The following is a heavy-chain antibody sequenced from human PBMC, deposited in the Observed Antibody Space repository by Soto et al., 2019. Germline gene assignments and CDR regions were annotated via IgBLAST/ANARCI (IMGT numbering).Heavy chain of an antibody. CDR2: IYYSGST. V-gene: IGHV4-30-4*01. CDR1: GGSISSGDYY. D-gene: IGHD3-10*01. Sequence: SETLSLTCTVSGGSISSGDYYWSWIRQPPGKGLEWIGYIYYSGSTYYNPSLKSRVTISVDTSKNQFSLKLSSVTAADTAVYYCAGEDVLLWLGESGPFDYWGQGTLVTVSS. CDR3: AGEDVLLWLGESGPFDY. J-gene: IGHJ4*02.